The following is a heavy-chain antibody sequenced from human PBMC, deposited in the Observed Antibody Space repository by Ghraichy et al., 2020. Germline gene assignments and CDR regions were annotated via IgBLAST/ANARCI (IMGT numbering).Heavy chain of an antibody. CDR2: IYHSGST. Sequence: SETLSLTCAVSGGSISNYWWSWIRQPPGKGLEWIGSIYHSGSTNYNPSLKTRVTISVDTSKSQFSLNLSSVTAADTAGYYCARAFTGTPFDYWGQGTLVTVSS. J-gene: IGHJ4*02. V-gene: IGHV4-59*01. D-gene: IGHD2-8*02. CDR3: ARAFTGTPFDY. CDR1: GGSISNYW.